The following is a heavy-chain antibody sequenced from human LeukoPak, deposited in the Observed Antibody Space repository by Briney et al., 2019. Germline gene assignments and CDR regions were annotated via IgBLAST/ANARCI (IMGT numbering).Heavy chain of an antibody. D-gene: IGHD3-10*01. CDR1: GGSISSYY. CDR3: ARVRFTMVRGVFD. V-gene: IGHV4-59*08. Sequence: SETLSLTCTVSGGSISSYYWSWIRQPPGKGLEWIGYIYYSGSTNYNPSLKSRVTISVDTSKNQFSLKLSSVTAADTAAYYCARVRFTMVRGVFDWGQGTLVTVSS. J-gene: IGHJ4*02. CDR2: IYYSGST.